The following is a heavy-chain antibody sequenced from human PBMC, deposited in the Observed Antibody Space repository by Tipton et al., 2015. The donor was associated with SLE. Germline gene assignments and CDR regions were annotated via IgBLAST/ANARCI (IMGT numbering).Heavy chain of an antibody. CDR1: GGSFSGYY. CDR2: INHSGST. CDR3: ARGWAVAGPLAFDY. Sequence: TLSLTCAVCGGSFSGYYWTWIRQPPGKGLEWIGEINHSGSTNYNPSLKSRVTISVDTSKKEFSLNLTSVTAADTAVYYCARGWAVAGPLAFDYWGQGILVTFSS. D-gene: IGHD6-19*01. J-gene: IGHJ4*02. V-gene: IGHV4-34*01.